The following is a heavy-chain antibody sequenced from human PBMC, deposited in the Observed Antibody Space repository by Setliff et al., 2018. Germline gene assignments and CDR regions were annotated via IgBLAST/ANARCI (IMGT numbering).Heavy chain of an antibody. CDR3: ASCRYQVPYDY. CDR2: IYYSGST. D-gene: IGHD2-2*01. V-gene: IGHV4-59*08. J-gene: IGHJ4*02. CDR1: GGSISSHY. Sequence: PSETLSLTCTVSGGSISSHYWSWIRQPPGKGLEWIGYIYYSGSTNYNPSLKSRVTIFVDTSKNQFSLNLNSVTAADTGVYYCASCRYQVPYDYWGQGILVTVS.